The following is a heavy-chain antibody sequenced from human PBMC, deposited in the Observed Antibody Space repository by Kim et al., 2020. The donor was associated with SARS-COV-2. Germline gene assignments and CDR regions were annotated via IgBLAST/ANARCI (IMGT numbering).Heavy chain of an antibody. Sequence: GESLKISCKGSGYSFTSYWIGWVRQMPGKGLEWMGIIYPGDSDTRYSPSFQGQVTISADKSISTAYLQWSSLKASDTAMYYCARDFGGLGELSTRRFYDYWGQGTLVTVSS. CDR3: ARDFGGLGELSTRRFYDY. CDR1: GYSFTSYW. V-gene: IGHV5-51*01. J-gene: IGHJ4*02. CDR2: IYPGDSDT. D-gene: IGHD3-16*02.